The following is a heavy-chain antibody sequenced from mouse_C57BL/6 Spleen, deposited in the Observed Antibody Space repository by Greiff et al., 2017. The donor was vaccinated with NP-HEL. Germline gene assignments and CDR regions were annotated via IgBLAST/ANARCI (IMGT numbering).Heavy chain of an antibody. CDR2: ISSGGSYT. V-gene: IGHV5-6*01. D-gene: IGHD4-1*01. CDR1: GFTFSSYG. CDR3: ARGTGTSFDY. Sequence: EVQGVESGGDLVKPGGSLKLSCAASGFTFSSYGMSWVRQTPDKRLEWVATISSGGSYTYYPDSVKGRFTISRDNAKNTLYLQMSSLKSEDTAMYYCARGTGTSFDYWGQGTTLTVSS. J-gene: IGHJ2*01.